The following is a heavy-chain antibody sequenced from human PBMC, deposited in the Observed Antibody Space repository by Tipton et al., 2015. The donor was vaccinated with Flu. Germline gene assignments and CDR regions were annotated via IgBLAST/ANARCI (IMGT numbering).Heavy chain of an antibody. J-gene: IGHJ4*02. CDR3: ARGLPRLRQNPYFDY. Sequence: TLSLTCAVYGGSFSGYYWSWIRQPPGKGLEWIGEINHSGSTNYNPSLKSRVTISVDTSNNQFSLKLSSVTAADTAVYYCARGLPRLRQNPYFDYWGQGTLVTVSS. CDR2: INHSGST. V-gene: IGHV4-34*01. CDR1: GGSFSGYY. D-gene: IGHD5-12*01.